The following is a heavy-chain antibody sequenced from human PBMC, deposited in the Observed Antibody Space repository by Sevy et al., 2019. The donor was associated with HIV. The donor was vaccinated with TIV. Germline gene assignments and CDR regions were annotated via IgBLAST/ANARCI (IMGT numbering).Heavy chain of an antibody. D-gene: IGHD3-22*01. J-gene: IGHJ6*03. CDR3: ARDGVQYYYDSSGYYYYYYYYYMDV. V-gene: IGHV3-30-3*01. Sequence: GGSLRLSCAASGFTFSSYAMHWVRQAPGKGLEWVAVISYDGSNKYYAHSVKGRLTISRDNSKNTLYLKMNSLRAEDTAVDYCARDGVQYYYDSSGYYYYYYYYYMDVWGKGTTVTVSS. CDR1: GFTFSSYA. CDR2: ISYDGSNK.